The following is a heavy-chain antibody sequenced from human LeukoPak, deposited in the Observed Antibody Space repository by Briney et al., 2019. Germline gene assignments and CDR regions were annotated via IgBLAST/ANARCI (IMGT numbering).Heavy chain of an antibody. V-gene: IGHV3-52*01. J-gene: IGHJ4*02. D-gene: IGHD2-2*01. CDR2: IKCDGSEK. Sequence: PGGSLRLSCAASGFTFSNSWMHWVCQAPEKGLEWVADIKCDGSEKCYVDSVKGRFTISRDNSKNTLYLQMNSLRAEDTAVYYCARHPEPGYCSSTSCHESYFDYWGQGTLVTVSS. CDR3: ARHPEPGYCSSTSCHESYFDY. CDR1: GFTFSNSW.